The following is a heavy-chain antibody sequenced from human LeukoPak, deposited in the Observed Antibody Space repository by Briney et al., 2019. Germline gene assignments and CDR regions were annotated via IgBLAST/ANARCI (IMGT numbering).Heavy chain of an antibody. D-gene: IGHD3-10*01. CDR3: ARLVVRGVIEDYYGMDV. Sequence: RESLRISCKGSGYSFTSYWISWVRQMPGKGLEWMGRIDPSDSYTNYSPSFQGHVTISADKSISTAYLQWSSLKASDTAMYYCARLVVRGVIEDYYGMDVWGKGTTVTVSS. CDR2: IDPSDSYT. V-gene: IGHV5-10-1*01. CDR1: GYSFTSYW. J-gene: IGHJ6*04.